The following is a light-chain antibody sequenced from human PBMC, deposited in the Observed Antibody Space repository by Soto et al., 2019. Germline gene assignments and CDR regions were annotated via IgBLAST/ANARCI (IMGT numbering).Light chain of an antibody. V-gene: IGKV3-11*01. J-gene: IGKJ5*01. CDR2: DAS. CDR3: QQRSNWPPVT. CDR1: QSVSSY. Sequence: EIVLTQSPSTLSLSPGERATLSCRASQSVSSYLAWYQQKPGQAPRLLIYDASNRSTGIPARFSGSGSGTDFTLTIISLEPEDVSVYHCQQRSNWPPVTFGQGTQLEIK.